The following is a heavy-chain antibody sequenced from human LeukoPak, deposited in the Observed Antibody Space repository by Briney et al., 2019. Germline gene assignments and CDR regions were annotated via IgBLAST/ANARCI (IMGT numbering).Heavy chain of an antibody. CDR2: ISGSGGST. D-gene: IGHD3-10*01. V-gene: IGHV3-23*01. CDR1: GFTFSSYA. CDR3: AKTGKSLFPGAPGAFDI. Sequence: GGSLRLSCAASGFTFSSYAMSWVRQAPGKGLEWVSAISGSGGSTYYADSVKGRFTISRDNSKNTLYLQMNSLRAEDTAVYYCAKTGKSLFPGAPGAFDIWGQGTMVTVSS. J-gene: IGHJ3*02.